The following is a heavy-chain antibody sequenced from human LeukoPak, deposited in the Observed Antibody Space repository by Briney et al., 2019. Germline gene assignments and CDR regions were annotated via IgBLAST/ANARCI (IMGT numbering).Heavy chain of an antibody. CDR2: ISSSSSYI. CDR1: GFTFSSYS. V-gene: IGHV3-21*01. CDR3: AGEDSSGYYYQGSLDY. D-gene: IGHD3-22*01. Sequence: GGSLRLSCAASGFTFSSYSMNWVRQAPGKGLEWVSSISSSSSYIYYADSVKGRFTISRDNAKNSLYLQTNSLRAEDTAVYYCAGEDSSGYYYQGSLDYWGQETLVTVSS. J-gene: IGHJ4*02.